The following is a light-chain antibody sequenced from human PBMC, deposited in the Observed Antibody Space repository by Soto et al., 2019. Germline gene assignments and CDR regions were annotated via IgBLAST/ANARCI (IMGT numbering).Light chain of an antibody. V-gene: IGKV3-20*01. Sequence: EIVLTQSPGTLSLSPGERATLSCRASQTVSSSYLGWYQQKAGQAPRLLIYGASGRATGIPDRFSGSGSGTEFTLTISSLQSEDFAVYYCQQYNSWPLTFGGGTKVDIK. CDR1: QTVSSSY. CDR3: QQYNSWPLT. CDR2: GAS. J-gene: IGKJ4*01.